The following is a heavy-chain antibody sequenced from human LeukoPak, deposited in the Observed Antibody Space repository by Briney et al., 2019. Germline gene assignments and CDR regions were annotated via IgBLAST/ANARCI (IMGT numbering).Heavy chain of an antibody. Sequence: GSLRLSCAGSGFSFSTYVLSWVRQAPGKGLEWVSSLSHSGGSAYYTDSVKGRFTISRDNSKNPLYLHMNSLRVGDTAVYFCAKLGFLTGSFDSWGQGTLVSVSS. CDR2: LSHSGGSA. J-gene: IGHJ4*02. CDR1: GFSFSTYV. V-gene: IGHV3-23*01. D-gene: IGHD3-9*01. CDR3: AKLGFLTGSFDS.